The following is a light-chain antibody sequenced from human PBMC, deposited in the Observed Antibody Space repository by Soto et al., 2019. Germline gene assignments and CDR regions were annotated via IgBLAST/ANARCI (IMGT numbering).Light chain of an antibody. Sequence: EVLMTQSPATLSVSPGERVTLSCRASQSVSSNLAWYQQKPGQAPGLLIYGASTRATGTPARFSGFGSGTDFILTISSLQSEDLAVYYCQQYNNWPRTFGQGTKVDIK. CDR2: GAS. V-gene: IGKV3-15*01. CDR1: QSVSSN. CDR3: QQYNNWPRT. J-gene: IGKJ1*01.